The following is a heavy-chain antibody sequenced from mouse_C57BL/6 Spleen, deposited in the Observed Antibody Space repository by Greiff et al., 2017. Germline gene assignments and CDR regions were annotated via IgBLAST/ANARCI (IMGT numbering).Heavy chain of an antibody. V-gene: IGHV5-4*01. D-gene: IGHD1-1*01. CDR1: GFTFSSYA. J-gene: IGHJ2*01. CDR3: ARDVITTVVAPYYFDY. Sequence: EVHLVESGGGLVKPGGSLKLSCAASGFTFSSYAMSWVRQTPEKRLEWVATISDGGSYTYYPDNVKGRFTISRDNAKNNLYLQMSHLKSEDTAMYYCARDVITTVVAPYYFDYWGQGTTLTVSS. CDR2: ISDGGSYT.